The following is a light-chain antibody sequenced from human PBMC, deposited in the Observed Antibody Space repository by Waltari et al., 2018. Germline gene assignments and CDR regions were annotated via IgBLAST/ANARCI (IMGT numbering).Light chain of an antibody. V-gene: IGLV2-14*03. J-gene: IGLJ1*01. Sequence: QSALTQPASVSGSPGQSITISCTGTSSDVGGYNYVSWYQQHPGKAPKLMIYDVSNRPSWVSSRFSGSKSGNTASLTISGLQAEDEADYYCSSYTSSSTLKVFGTGTKVTVL. CDR2: DVS. CDR3: SSYTSSSTLKV. CDR1: SSDVGGYNY.